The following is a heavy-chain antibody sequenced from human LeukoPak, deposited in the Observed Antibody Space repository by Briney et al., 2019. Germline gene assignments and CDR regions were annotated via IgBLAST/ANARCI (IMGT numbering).Heavy chain of an antibody. Sequence: ASVKVSCKASGYTFTDYYMHWVRQAPGQGLAWMGWINPNSGGTNYAQKFQGRVTMTRDTSISTAYMELSRLRSDDTAVYYCAREGPIVGATHLVDYWGQGTLATVSS. CDR1: GYTFTDYY. J-gene: IGHJ4*02. CDR2: INPNSGGT. V-gene: IGHV1-2*02. CDR3: AREGPIVGATHLVDY. D-gene: IGHD1-26*01.